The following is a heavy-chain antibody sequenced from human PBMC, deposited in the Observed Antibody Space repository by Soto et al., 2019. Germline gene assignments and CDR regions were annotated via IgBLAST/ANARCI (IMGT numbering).Heavy chain of an antibody. CDR1: GFMFSDYA. CDR3: VRPVAAETYDAFDI. J-gene: IGHJ3*02. Sequence: PGESLKISCAASGFMFSDYAMDWVRQAPGKGLEWVSYIGSSSRYTNYADSVKGRFIISRDNAKKSLYLQMNNLRAEDTAIYYCVRPVAAETYDAFDIWGQGTMVTVSS. D-gene: IGHD2-15*01. V-gene: IGHV3-11*06. CDR2: IGSSSRYT.